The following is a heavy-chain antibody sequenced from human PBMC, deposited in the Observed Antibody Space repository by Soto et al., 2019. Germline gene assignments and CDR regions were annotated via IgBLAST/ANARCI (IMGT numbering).Heavy chain of an antibody. V-gene: IGHV4-34*01. D-gene: IGHD3-9*01. J-gene: IGHJ2*01. CDR3: ARESHDILTGPPWVWYFDL. CDR1: GGYFSGYY. CDR2: INDRGSI. Sequence: QVQLQPWGAGPLRPLETLSLTCGVSGGYFSGYYWAWIRQSPGKGLERIGEINDRGSINYNPSLKSRDSTSVDTSKNHYTLSLRSVTAADTAVYDCARESHDILTGPPWVWYFDLWGRGTLVTVSS.